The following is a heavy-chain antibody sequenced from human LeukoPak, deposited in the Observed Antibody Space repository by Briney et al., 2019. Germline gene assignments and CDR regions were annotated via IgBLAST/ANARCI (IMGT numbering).Heavy chain of an antibody. CDR1: GVSLYSYY. V-gene: IGHV4-59*01. J-gene: IGHJ5*02. Sequence: SETLSLTCNVSGVSLYSYYWNWIWQSPGKGLEWIGYVHYTGNNIYNPSLKGRVTLSIDTSKSQFSLSLTSVTAADTALYYCARGNFWSGFHGVDHWGQGTLVTVSS. CDR2: VHYTGNN. CDR3: ARGNFWSGFHGVDH. D-gene: IGHD3-3*01.